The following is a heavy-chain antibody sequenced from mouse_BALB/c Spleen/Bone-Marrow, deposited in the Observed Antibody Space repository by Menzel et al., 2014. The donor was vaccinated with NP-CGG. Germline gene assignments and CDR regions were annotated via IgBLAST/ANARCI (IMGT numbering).Heavy chain of an antibody. CDR2: INPSNGGT. V-gene: IGHV1S81*02. Sequence: QVQLQQSGAELVKPGASVKLSCKASGYTFTSYYMYWVKQRPGQGLEWIGEINPSNGGTNFNEKFKSKAILAVDKSSSTAYMQLSSLTSEDSAVYYCTRSDGYYVPHWYFDVWGAGTTVTVSS. D-gene: IGHD2-3*01. CDR1: GYTFTSYY. CDR3: TRSDGYYVPHWYFDV. J-gene: IGHJ1*01.